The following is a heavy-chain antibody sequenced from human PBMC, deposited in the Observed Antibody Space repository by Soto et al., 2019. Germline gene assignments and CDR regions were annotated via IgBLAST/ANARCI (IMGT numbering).Heavy chain of an antibody. J-gene: IGHJ4*02. Sequence: WGSLRLSCAASGFTFSSHAMSWDRQPQGKGLQWVSAFSASGGRTYYADSVKGRFTISRDNSKYTLYLQMNSLRAEDTAVYYCAKPGVATPRFGIYCFDYCGQGTLVTVSS. CDR2: FSASGGRT. D-gene: IGHD2-21*02. V-gene: IGHV3-23*01. CDR3: AKPGVATPRFGIYCFDY. CDR1: GFTFSSHA.